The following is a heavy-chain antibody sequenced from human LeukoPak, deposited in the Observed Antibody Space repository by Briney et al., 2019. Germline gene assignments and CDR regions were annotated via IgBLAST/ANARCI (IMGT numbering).Heavy chain of an antibody. CDR1: GGSISSYC. V-gene: IGHV4-4*07. CDR3: ARDPVAVTTYYRPRAHWFDP. CDR2: IYTSRST. J-gene: IGHJ5*02. D-gene: IGHD4-17*01. Sequence: PSETLSLTCNVSGGSISSYCWSWIRQPAGKGLEWIGLIYTSRSTNYNPSLKSRVTMSIDTSKNQLSLKLRSVTAADTAVYYCARDPVAVTTYYRPRAHWFDPWGQETLVTVSS.